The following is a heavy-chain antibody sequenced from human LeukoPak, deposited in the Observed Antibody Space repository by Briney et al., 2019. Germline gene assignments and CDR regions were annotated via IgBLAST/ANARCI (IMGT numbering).Heavy chain of an antibody. CDR3: ARRAGAYSHPYDY. CDR2: IYSDNT. D-gene: IGHD4/OR15-4a*01. V-gene: IGHV3-53*01. J-gene: IGHJ4*02. CDR1: GFTVSSNS. Sequence: GGSLTLSCTVSGFTVSSNSMSWVRQAPGKGLEWVSFIYSDNTHYSDSVKGRFTISRDNSKNTLYLQMNSLRAEDTAVYYCARRAGAYSHPYDYWGQGTLVSASS.